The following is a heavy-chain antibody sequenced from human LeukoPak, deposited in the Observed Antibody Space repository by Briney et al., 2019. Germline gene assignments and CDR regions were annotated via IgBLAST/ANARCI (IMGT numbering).Heavy chain of an antibody. D-gene: IGHD3-3*01. Sequence: SVKVSCKASGGTFSSYTISWVRQAPGQGLEWMGRIIPILGIANYAQKFQGRVTITADKSTSTAYMELSSLRSEDAAVYYCARDGTYYDFWSGKHPSRIFDYWGQGTLVTVSS. J-gene: IGHJ4*02. CDR3: ARDGTYYDFWSGKHPSRIFDY. CDR1: GGTFSSYT. V-gene: IGHV1-69*04. CDR2: IIPILGIA.